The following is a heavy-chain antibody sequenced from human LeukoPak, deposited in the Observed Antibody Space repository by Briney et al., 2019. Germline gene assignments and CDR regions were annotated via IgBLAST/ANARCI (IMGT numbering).Heavy chain of an antibody. CDR1: GFTFSNYW. Sequence: GGSLRLSCAASGFTFSNYWMHWVGQAPGKGLVWVSRINIDGSGTNYADSVKGRFTISRDNAKNTLYLQMNSLRAEDTAVYYCARVGSSSSWYVLSYFDYWGQGTLVTVSS. D-gene: IGHD6-13*01. CDR2: INIDGSGT. J-gene: IGHJ4*02. V-gene: IGHV3-74*01. CDR3: ARVGSSSSWYVLSYFDY.